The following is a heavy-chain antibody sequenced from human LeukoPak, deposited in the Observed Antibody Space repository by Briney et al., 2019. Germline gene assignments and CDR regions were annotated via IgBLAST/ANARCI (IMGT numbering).Heavy chain of an antibody. CDR1: GGSISSSSYY. Sequence: SETLSLTCTVSGGSISSSSYYWGWIRQPPGKGLEWIGSIYYSGSTYYNPSLKSRVTISVDTSKNQFSLKLSSVTAADTAVYYCARLLVVVVPAAMGWFDPWGQGALVTVSS. V-gene: IGHV4-39*01. CDR2: IYYSGST. CDR3: ARLLVVVVPAAMGWFDP. J-gene: IGHJ5*02. D-gene: IGHD2-2*01.